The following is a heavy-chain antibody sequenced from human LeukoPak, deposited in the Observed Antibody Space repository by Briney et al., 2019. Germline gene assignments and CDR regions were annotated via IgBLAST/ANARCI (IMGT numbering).Heavy chain of an antibody. J-gene: IGHJ5*02. Sequence: AAVKGSCKASGYTFTSYGISWVRQAPGQGLEWMGWISAYNGNTNYAQKLQGRVTMTTDTSTSTAYMELRSLRSDDTAVYYCARQMSAKGYCSSTSCYDWFDPWGQGTLVTVSS. CDR1: GYTFTSYG. CDR3: ARQMSAKGYCSSTSCYDWFDP. V-gene: IGHV1-18*01. CDR2: ISAYNGNT. D-gene: IGHD2-2*01.